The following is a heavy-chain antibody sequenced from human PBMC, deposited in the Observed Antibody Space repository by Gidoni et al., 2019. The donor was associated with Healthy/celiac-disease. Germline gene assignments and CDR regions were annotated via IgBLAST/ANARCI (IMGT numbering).Heavy chain of an antibody. Sequence: QVQLVQSGAEVKKPGSSVKVSCKASGYTFTGHYMHWVRQAPGQGLEWMGWINPNSGGTNYAQKFQGRVTMTRDTSISTAYMELSRLRSDDTAVYYCARDEDTMVRGVMYAFDIWGQGTMVTVSS. CDR2: INPNSGGT. CDR3: ARDEDTMVRGVMYAFDI. D-gene: IGHD3-10*01. V-gene: IGHV1-2*02. J-gene: IGHJ3*02. CDR1: GYTFTGHY.